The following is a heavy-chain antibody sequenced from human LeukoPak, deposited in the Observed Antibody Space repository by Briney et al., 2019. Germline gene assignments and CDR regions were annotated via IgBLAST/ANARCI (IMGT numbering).Heavy chain of an antibody. D-gene: IGHD1-26*01. CDR3: ARASGSYLPFDY. CDR1: GYTFTSYG. Sequence: ASVKVSCKASGYTFTSYGISWVRQAPGQGLEWMGWISAYNGNTNYAQKLQGRVTITRDTSASTAYMELSSLRSEDTAVYYCARASGSYLPFDYWGQGTLVTVSS. CDR2: ISAYNGNT. V-gene: IGHV1-18*01. J-gene: IGHJ4*02.